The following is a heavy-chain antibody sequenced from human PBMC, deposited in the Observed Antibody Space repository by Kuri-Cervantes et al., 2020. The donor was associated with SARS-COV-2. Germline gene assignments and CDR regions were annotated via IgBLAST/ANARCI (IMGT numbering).Heavy chain of an antibody. Sequence: ASVKVSCKASGYTFTGYYMHWVRQAPGQGLEWMGWINPNSGGTNYAQKFQGRVTMAEDTSTDTAYMELSSLRSEDTAVYYCATDLRHYDFRSGYYPLGYFQHWGQGTLVTDSS. CDR3: ATDLRHYDFRSGYYPLGYFQH. CDR1: GYTFTGYY. V-gene: IGHV1-2*02. D-gene: IGHD3-3*01. J-gene: IGHJ1*01. CDR2: INPNSGGT.